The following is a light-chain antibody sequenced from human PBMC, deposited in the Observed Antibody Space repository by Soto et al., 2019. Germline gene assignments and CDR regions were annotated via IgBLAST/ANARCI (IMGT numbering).Light chain of an antibody. J-gene: IGKJ2*01. Sequence: DMVLTQSPDTLSLSPGERATLSCRASQSVSSNYLAWYQQKPGQAPRLLIYGASTRATGIPDRFSGSGSGTDFTLTISRLEPEDFAVYYCQQYGSSSYTFGQGTRLEIK. CDR2: GAS. V-gene: IGKV3-20*01. CDR3: QQYGSSSYT. CDR1: QSVSSNY.